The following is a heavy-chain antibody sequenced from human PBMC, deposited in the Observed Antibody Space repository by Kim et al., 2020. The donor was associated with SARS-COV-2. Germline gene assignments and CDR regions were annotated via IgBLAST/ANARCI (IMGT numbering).Heavy chain of an antibody. D-gene: IGHD1-26*01. J-gene: IGHJ5*02. CDR3: ARDGYSLFWELPTWFDP. V-gene: IGHV1-46*01. Sequence: QGRVTMTRDTSKSTVYMELSSVRSEDTAVYYCARDGYSLFWELPTWFDPWGQGTLVTVSS.